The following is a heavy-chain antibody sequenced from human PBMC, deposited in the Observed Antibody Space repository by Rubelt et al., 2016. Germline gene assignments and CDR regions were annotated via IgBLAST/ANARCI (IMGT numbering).Heavy chain of an antibody. CDR2: ISWDGGST. D-gene: IGHD3-16*01. V-gene: IGHV3-43*01. CDR3: AKDVNGGSFDY. Sequence: ASGFTFDDYTMHWVRQAPGKGLEWVSLISWDGGSTYYADSVQGRLTISSDNSKNSLYLQMNSLRTDDTALYYCAKDVNGGSFDYWGQGTLVTVSS. J-gene: IGHJ4*02. CDR1: GFTFDDYT.